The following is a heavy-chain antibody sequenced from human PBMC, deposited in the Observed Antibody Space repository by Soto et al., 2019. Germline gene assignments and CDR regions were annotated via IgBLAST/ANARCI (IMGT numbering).Heavy chain of an antibody. CDR3: ANGHHTRPSITMLVVGNY. CDR2: ISGSGGST. J-gene: IGHJ4*02. Sequence: EVQLLESGGGLVQPGGSLRLSCAASGFTFSSYAMSWVRQAPGKGLEWVAAISGSGGSTYYADSVKGRLTISRDNSKNTLYLQLNSLRAEATAVYYCANGHHTRPSITMLVVGNYWAQGTLVTVSS. V-gene: IGHV3-23*01. D-gene: IGHD3-22*01. CDR1: GFTFSSYA.